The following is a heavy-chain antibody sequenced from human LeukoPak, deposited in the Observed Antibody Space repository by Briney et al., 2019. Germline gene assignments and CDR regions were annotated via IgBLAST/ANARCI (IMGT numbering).Heavy chain of an antibody. CDR2: ISGSGGST. V-gene: IGHV3-23*01. Sequence: GGSLRLSCAASGFTFSNFAMSWVRQAPGKGLEWVSSISGSGGSTYYADSVKGRFTISRDNSKNTLYLHMNSLRAEDTAVYYCAKTGAGRTDYWGQGSLVTVSS. CDR3: AKTGAGRTDY. D-gene: IGHD1-26*01. CDR1: GFTFSNFA. J-gene: IGHJ4*02.